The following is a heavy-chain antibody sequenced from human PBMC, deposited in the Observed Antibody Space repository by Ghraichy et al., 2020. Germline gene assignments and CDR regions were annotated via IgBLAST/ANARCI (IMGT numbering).Heavy chain of an antibody. CDR2: IWYDGKNK. D-gene: IGHD6-13*01. Sequence: GESLRLSCAASGFIFSTYGMHWVRQAPGKGLEWVAIIWYDGKNKYYADSVKGRFTISRDNYKNTVYVQMNSLREEDTAVYYCARVLAAAANYAMDVWGQGTMVTVSS. J-gene: IGHJ6*02. CDR3: ARVLAAAANYAMDV. CDR1: GFIFSTYG. V-gene: IGHV3-33*01.